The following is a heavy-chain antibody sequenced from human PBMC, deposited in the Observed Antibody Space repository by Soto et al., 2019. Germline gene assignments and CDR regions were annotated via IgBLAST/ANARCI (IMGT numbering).Heavy chain of an antibody. J-gene: IGHJ5*02. CDR2: IYPGDSDT. CDR3: AGRMTTVTHGGMDP. CDR1: GYSFTSYW. Sequence: GESLKISCKGSGYSFTSYWIGWVRQMPGKGLEWMGIIYPGDSDTRYSPSFQGQVTVSADKSISTAYLQGSSLKASETAMYYCAGRMTTVTHGGMDPWGQGTLVTVSS. D-gene: IGHD4-17*01. V-gene: IGHV5-51*01.